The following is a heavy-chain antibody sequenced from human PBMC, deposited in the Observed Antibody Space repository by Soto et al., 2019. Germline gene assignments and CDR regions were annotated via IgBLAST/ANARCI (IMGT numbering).Heavy chain of an antibody. Sequence: QVQLVQSGAEVRQPASSVKVSCKTSGGTFSSYAISWVRQAPGQGLEWMGGIVPIVDTSTYAQKFQGRVTITADESTRTVYMELSILRSDDTAVYYCVRVVAIPGYPDNWGQGTLVTVSS. D-gene: IGHD5-12*01. CDR1: GGTFSSYA. J-gene: IGHJ4*02. CDR3: VRVVAIPGYPDN. CDR2: IVPIVDTS. V-gene: IGHV1-69*12.